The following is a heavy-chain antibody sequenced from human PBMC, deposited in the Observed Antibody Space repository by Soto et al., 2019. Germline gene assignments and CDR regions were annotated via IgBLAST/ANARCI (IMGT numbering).Heavy chain of an antibody. J-gene: IGHJ6*02. CDR1: GYTFTSYG. D-gene: IGHD2-8*01. V-gene: IGHV1-18*01. Sequence: ASVKVSCKASGYTFTSYGISWVRQAPGQGLEWMGWISAYNGNTNYAQKLQGRVTMTTDTSTSTAYMELRSLRSDDTAVYYCARPVGYCTNGVCHYYGMDVWGHGTTVTVS. CDR2: ISAYNGNT. CDR3: ARPVGYCTNGVCHYYGMDV.